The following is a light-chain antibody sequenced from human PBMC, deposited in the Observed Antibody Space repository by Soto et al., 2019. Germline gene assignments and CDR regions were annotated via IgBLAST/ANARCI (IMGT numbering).Light chain of an antibody. Sequence: QSVLTQPPSASGTPGQRVTISCSGGSSNIGTNKVYWCQHLPGTAPKLLIYNDTLRPSGVPDRFSASKSGTSASLAISGLRSDEEADYYCAAWDDSLSGWVFGGGTKLTVL. V-gene: IGLV1-47*02. J-gene: IGLJ3*02. CDR2: NDT. CDR1: SSNIGTNK. CDR3: AAWDDSLSGWV.